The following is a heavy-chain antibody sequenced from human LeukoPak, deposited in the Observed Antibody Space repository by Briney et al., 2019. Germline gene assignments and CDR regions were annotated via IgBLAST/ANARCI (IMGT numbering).Heavy chain of an antibody. Sequence: GGSLRLSCAASGFTLSSYWMSWVRQAPGKGLEWVANIKQDGSEKYYVDSVKGRFTISRDNAKNSLYLQMNSLRAEDTAVYYCAREGSSGSVYYYYGMDVWGQGTTVTVSS. CDR2: IKQDGSEK. J-gene: IGHJ6*02. V-gene: IGHV3-7*01. D-gene: IGHD3-10*01. CDR1: GFTLSSYW. CDR3: AREGSSGSVYYYYGMDV.